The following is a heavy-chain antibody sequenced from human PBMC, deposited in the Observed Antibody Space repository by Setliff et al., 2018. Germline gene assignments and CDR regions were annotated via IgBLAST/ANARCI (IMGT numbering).Heavy chain of an antibody. CDR3: ARELPRTIFGVVIDY. Sequence: ASVKVSCKASGYTFTSYGISWVRQAPGQGLEWMGWISAYNGNTNYAQKLQGRVTITADKSTSTAYMELSSLRSEDTAVYYCARELPRTIFGVVIDYWGQGTLVTVSS. V-gene: IGHV1-18*01. J-gene: IGHJ4*02. D-gene: IGHD3-3*01. CDR1: GYTFTSYG. CDR2: ISAYNGNT.